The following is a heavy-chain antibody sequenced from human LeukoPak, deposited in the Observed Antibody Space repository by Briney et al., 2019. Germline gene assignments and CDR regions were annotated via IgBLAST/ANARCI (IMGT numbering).Heavy chain of an antibody. Sequence: ASVKVSCKASGYNFNDYYIYWVRQAPGHGLESMGYIHPDGGSTNYAQKFQGRVTMTRDMSTSTVYMELSSLRSEDTAVYYCAREGVVVAATGWFDPWGQGTLVTVSS. J-gene: IGHJ5*02. CDR3: AREGVVVAATGWFDP. CDR1: GYNFNDYY. V-gene: IGHV1-46*02. CDR2: IHPDGGST. D-gene: IGHD2-15*01.